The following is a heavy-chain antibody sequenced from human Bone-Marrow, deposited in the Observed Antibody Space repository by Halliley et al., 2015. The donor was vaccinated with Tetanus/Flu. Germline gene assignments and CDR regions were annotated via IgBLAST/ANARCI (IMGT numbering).Heavy chain of an antibody. Sequence: QVQLVQSGAEVKKPGASVKVSCKASGYTFTTYDINWVRQATGHGLEWMGWMNPKTGNTGFAQRFKGRVTMTRNTSISTAYMELSSLTYGDTAIYYCARARGWTYLSDPWGQGTLVTVSS. J-gene: IGHJ5*02. CDR1: GYTFTTYD. V-gene: IGHV1-8*01. CDR2: MNPKTGNT. D-gene: IGHD1-26*01. CDR3: ARARGWTYLSDP.